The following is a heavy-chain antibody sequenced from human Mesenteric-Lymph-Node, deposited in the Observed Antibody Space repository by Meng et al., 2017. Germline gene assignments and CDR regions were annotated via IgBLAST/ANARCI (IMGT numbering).Heavy chain of an antibody. Sequence: GGSLRLSCAASGFTFSSYWMSWVRQAPGKGLEWVANIKQDGSEKYYVDSVKGRFTISRHNSKNTLYLQMNSLRAEDTAVYYCARTPAVKRGMATIYFDYWGQGTLVTVSS. D-gene: IGHD5-24*01. J-gene: IGHJ4*02. CDR1: GFTFSSYW. CDR3: ARTPAVKRGMATIYFDY. V-gene: IGHV3-7*03. CDR2: IKQDGSEK.